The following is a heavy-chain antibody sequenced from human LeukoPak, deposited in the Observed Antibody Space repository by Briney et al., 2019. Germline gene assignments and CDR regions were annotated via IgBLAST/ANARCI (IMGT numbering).Heavy chain of an antibody. CDR1: GGTFSSYA. CDR2: IIDFFGTA. D-gene: IGHD6-6*01. Sequence: SVKVSCKASGGTFSSYAISWVRQAPGQGLEWTGGIIDFFGTANYAQKFQGRVTITTDESTSTAYMELSSLRSEDTAVYYCAREGSSSSLDYYYYYMDVWGKGTTVTVSS. V-gene: IGHV1-69*05. J-gene: IGHJ6*03. CDR3: AREGSSSSLDYYYYYMDV.